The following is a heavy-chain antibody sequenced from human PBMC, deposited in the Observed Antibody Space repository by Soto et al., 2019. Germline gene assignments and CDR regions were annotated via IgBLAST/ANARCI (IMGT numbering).Heavy chain of an antibody. CDR1: GDSISSYY. J-gene: IGHJ4*02. CDR2: IYYSGST. CDR3: ARSNGDYEDY. D-gene: IGHD4-17*01. Sequence: ASETLSLTCTVSGDSISSYYWSWIRQPPGKGLEWIGYIYYSGSTNYNPSLKSRVTISVDTSKNQFSLKLSSVTAADTAVYYCARSNGDYEDYWSQGTLVTVSS. V-gene: IGHV4-59*01.